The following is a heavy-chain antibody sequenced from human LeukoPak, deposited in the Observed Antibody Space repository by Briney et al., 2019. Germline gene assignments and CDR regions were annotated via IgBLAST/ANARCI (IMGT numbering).Heavy chain of an antibody. V-gene: IGHV3-23*01. CDR3: AKEGYCSGGSCYSPYYLDY. J-gene: IGHJ4*02. D-gene: IGHD2-15*01. CDR2: ISGSGGST. Sequence: QSGGSLRLSCAASGFTFSTYAMSWVRQAPGKGLEWVSAISGSGGSTYYADSVKGRFTISRDNSKNTLYLQMNSLRAEDTAVYYCAKEGYCSGGSCYSPYYLDYWGQGTLVTVSS. CDR1: GFTFSTYA.